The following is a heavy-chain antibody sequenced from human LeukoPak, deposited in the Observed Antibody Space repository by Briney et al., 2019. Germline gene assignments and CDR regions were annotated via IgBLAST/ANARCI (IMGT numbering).Heavy chain of an antibody. J-gene: IGHJ4*02. CDR2: IRYDGSSK. CDR3: ARYSGNYGLDY. V-gene: IGHV3-30*02. D-gene: IGHD4-17*01. Sequence: GGSLRLSCAASGFTFSNYVIHWVRQAPGKELEWVSLIRYDGSSKYYADSVRGRFTISRDNSKNTLYLQMNSLRAEDTAVYYCARYSGNYGLDYWGQGTLVTVSS. CDR1: GFTFSNYV.